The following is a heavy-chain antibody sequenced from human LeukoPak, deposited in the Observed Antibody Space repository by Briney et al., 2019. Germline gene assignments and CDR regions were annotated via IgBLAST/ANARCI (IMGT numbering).Heavy chain of an antibody. J-gene: IGHJ5*02. Sequence: PGGSLRLSCAASGFIFSSFAMSWVRQAPGKGLEWVASVSSGGSLTYYADSVKGHFTTSRDNSKNTLNLQMNSLRAEDTAVYYCARDGLDSSSWLNWFDPWGQGTLVTVSS. CDR3: ARDGLDSSSWLNWFDP. CDR1: GFIFSSFA. V-gene: IGHV3-23*01. CDR2: VSSGGSLT. D-gene: IGHD6-13*01.